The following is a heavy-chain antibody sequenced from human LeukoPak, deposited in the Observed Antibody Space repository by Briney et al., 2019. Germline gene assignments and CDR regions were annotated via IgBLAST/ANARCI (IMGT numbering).Heavy chain of an antibody. D-gene: IGHD2-2*01. CDR2: IYYSGST. Sequence: SETLSLTCTVSGGSISSYYWSWIRHPPGKGLEWIGYIYYSGSTNYNPSLKSRVTISVDTSKNQFSLKLSSVTAADTAVYYCARQESGYCSSTSCAFDIWGQGTMVTVSS. CDR1: GGSISSYY. V-gene: IGHV4-59*08. J-gene: IGHJ3*02. CDR3: ARQESGYCSSTSCAFDI.